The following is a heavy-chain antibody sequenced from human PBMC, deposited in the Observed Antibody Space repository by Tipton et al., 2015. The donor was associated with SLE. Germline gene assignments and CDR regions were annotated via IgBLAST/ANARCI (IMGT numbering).Heavy chain of an antibody. CDR1: GVSITSGTYY. CDR2: IYSSGST. J-gene: IGHJ5*02. V-gene: IGHV4-61*02. CDR3: ASPGTYGSGSFDP. D-gene: IGHD3-10*01. Sequence: GLVKPSQTLSLTCTVSGVSITSGTYYWSWIRQPAGKGLEWIGRIYSSGSTNYNPSLKSRVTLSVDTSKNQFSLKLTSVTAADTASYYCASPGTYGSGSFDPWGQGTLVTVSS.